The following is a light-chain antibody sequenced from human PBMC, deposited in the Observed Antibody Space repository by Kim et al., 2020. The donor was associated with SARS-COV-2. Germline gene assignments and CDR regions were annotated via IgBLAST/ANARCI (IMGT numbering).Light chain of an antibody. J-gene: IGKJ4*01. Sequence: DIVMTQSPDSLAVSLGERATINCKSGQSVLYSSNNKNYIAWYQQKPGQPPKLLIYWASTRESGVPDRFSGSGSGTDFSLTISSLQAEDVAVYYCQQYYSAPLTFAGGTKVDIK. CDR1: QSVLYSSNNKNY. V-gene: IGKV4-1*01. CDR2: WAS. CDR3: QQYYSAPLT.